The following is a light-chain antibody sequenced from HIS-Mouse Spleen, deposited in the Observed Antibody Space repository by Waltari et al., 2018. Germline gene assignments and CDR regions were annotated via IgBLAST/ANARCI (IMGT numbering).Light chain of an antibody. CDR2: GKN. V-gene: IGLV3-19*01. J-gene: IGLJ2*01. CDR3: NSRDSSGNHVV. Sequence: SYELTQPPSVSVSPGQTARITSQGDRRSSYYASWYQQKPGQAPVLVIYGKNNRPSGIPVRFSGSSSGNTASLTITGAQAEDEADYYCNSRDSSGNHVVFGGGTKLTVL. CDR1: RRSSYY.